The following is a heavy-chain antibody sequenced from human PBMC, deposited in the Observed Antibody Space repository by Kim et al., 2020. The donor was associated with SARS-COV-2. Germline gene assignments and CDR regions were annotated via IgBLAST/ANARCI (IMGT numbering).Heavy chain of an antibody. CDR3: ARQFASKYYDILTCYYTTKGFDP. J-gene: IGHJ5*02. CDR2: IYYSGST. D-gene: IGHD3-9*01. CDR1: GGSISSSSYY. Sequence: SETLSLTCTVSGGSISSSSYYWGWIRQPPGKGLEWIGSIYYSGSTYYNPSLKSRVTISVDTSKNQFSLKLSSVTAADTAVYYCARQFASKYYDILTCYYTTKGFDPWGQGTLVTVSS. V-gene: IGHV4-39*01.